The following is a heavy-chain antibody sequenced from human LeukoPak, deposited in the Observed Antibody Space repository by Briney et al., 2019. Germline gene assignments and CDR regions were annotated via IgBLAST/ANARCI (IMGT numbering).Heavy chain of an antibody. J-gene: IGHJ4*02. CDR2: INHGGST. Sequence: SETLSLTCAVYGGSFSGYYWSWIRQSPGKGLEWIGEINHGGSTNYNPSLKSRVTMSVDTSKNQVSLKVTSVTAADTAVYYCARGPHCSGGSCYSPAFDYWGQGTLVTVYS. V-gene: IGHV4-34*01. CDR3: ARGPHCSGGSCYSPAFDY. CDR1: GGSFSGYY. D-gene: IGHD2-15*01.